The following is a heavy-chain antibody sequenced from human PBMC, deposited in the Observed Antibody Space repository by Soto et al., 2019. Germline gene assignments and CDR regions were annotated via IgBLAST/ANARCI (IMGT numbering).Heavy chain of an antibody. Sequence: QVQLVESGGGVVQPGRSLRLSCEASGFTFRSHGLHWVRQAPGKGLEWLAVIWDDGSEKYYADSVKGPFTISRDNSKDTLYLQINSLTVEDTAVYSCARWSDNKVVDPWGQGTVVTVS. CDR1: GFTFRSHG. D-gene: IGHD1-1*01. CDR2: IWDDGSEK. J-gene: IGHJ5*02. CDR3: ARWSDNKVVDP. V-gene: IGHV3-33*01.